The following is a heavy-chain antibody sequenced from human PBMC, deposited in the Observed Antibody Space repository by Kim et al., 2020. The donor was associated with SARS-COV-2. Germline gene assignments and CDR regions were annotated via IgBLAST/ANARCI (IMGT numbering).Heavy chain of an antibody. J-gene: IGHJ4*02. Sequence: GGSLRLSCAASGFTFDDYAMHWVRQAPGKGLEWVSGISWNSGSIGYADSVKGRFTISRDNAKNSLYLQMNSLRAEDTALYYCAKDQGQPGTYYFDYWGQG. CDR2: ISWNSGSI. V-gene: IGHV3-9*01. D-gene: IGHD6-13*01. CDR1: GFTFDDYA. CDR3: AKDQGQPGTYYFDY.